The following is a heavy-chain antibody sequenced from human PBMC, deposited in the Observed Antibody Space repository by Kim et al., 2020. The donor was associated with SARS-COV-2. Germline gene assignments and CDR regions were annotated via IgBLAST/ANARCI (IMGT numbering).Heavy chain of an antibody. CDR1: GYRFTDYA. Sequence: ASVKVSCKASGYRFTDYAMHWVRQAPGQSLEWIGWINPGSGNTKYSQRFQGRVTLTRDTSANAAYMDLSSLASEDTAVYFGARDRQQPDYWGQGTLVTV. J-gene: IGHJ4*02. D-gene: IGHD5-18*01. V-gene: IGHV1-3*01. CDR3: ARDRQQPDY. CDR2: INPGSGNT.